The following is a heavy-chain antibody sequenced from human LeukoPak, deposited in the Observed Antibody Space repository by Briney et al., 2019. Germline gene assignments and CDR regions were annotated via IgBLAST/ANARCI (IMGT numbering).Heavy chain of an antibody. J-gene: IGHJ3*02. CDR2: AIPILGIA. V-gene: IGHV1-69*04. Sequence: ASVKVSCKASGGTFSSYGISWVRQAPGQGLEWMGRAIPILGIATYAQKFQGRITITADKSTSTAYMELSSLRSDDTAMYYCAREPDVDMSTFRGEAFDIWGQGTMVTVSS. CDR1: GGTFSSYG. D-gene: IGHD5-24*01. CDR3: AREPDVDMSTFRGEAFDI.